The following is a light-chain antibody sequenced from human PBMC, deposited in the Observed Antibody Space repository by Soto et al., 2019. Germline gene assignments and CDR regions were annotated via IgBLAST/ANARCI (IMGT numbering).Light chain of an antibody. V-gene: IGLV2-14*01. CDR3: SSYTSSNTDV. CDR1: SSDGGDYNY. J-gene: IGLJ1*01. Sequence: QSALTQPASVSGSPGQSITISCTGTSSDGGDYNYVSWYQQHPGKAPKLMIYEVSNRPSGVSNRFSGSKSGNTASLTISGLQAEDEADYYCSSYTSSNTDVFATGTKLTVL. CDR2: EVS.